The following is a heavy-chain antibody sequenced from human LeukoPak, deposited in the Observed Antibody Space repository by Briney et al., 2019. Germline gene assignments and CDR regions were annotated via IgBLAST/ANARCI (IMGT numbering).Heavy chain of an antibody. V-gene: IGHV3-33*01. J-gene: IGHJ4*02. CDR1: RFTFSSYG. CDR2: IWYDGSNK. CDR3: ARSGATYSSSWYPNY. Sequence: GGSLRLSCAASRFTFSSYGMHWVRQAPGKGLEWVAVIWYDGSNKYYADSVKGRFTISRDNSKNTLYLQMNSLRAEDTAVYYCARSGATYSSSWYPNYWGQGTLVTVSS. D-gene: IGHD6-13*01.